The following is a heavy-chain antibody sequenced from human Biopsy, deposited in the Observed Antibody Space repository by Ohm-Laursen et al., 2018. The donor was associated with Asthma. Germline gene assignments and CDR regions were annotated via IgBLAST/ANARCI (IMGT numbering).Heavy chain of an antibody. J-gene: IGHJ4*02. D-gene: IGHD3-3*01. V-gene: IGHV3-30*03. CDR2: ISNDGANK. Sequence: SLRLSFTASVLTFSSYGMVWVRLAPGKGLEWVALISNDGANKFYADSVQGRFTISRDNSKNTLYLQMHSLKIEDTAVYFCARQVKSTVFGVSYKKFDFWGQGTLVAVSS. CDR3: ARQVKSTVFGVSYKKFDF. CDR1: VLTFSSYG.